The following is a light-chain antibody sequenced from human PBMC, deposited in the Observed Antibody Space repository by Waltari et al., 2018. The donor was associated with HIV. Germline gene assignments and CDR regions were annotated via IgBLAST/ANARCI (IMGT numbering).Light chain of an antibody. J-gene: IGKJ5*01. CDR3: QQFNSYPIT. V-gene: IGKV1-13*02. CDR1: PGISTA. CDR2: DVS. Sequence: AVHLTQSPSSLPASIVDRVTITCRASPGISTALAWYQQKPGKPPNLLIYDVSTLQTGVPSRFSGGGSGTDFTLTINSLQSEDFATYYCQQFNSYPITFGQGTRLEIK.